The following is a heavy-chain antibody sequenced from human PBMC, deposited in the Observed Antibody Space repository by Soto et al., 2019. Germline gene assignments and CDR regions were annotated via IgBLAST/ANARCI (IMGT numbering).Heavy chain of an antibody. Sequence: GESLKISCRVSGYSFTSYWIGWVRQMPGKGLEWMGIIFPGDSDTRYSPSFQGQVTISADKSISTAYLQWSSLKASDTAMYYCARHQIGYFYYMDVWGKGTTVTVSS. D-gene: IGHD3-22*01. V-gene: IGHV5-51*01. CDR3: ARHQIGYFYYMDV. CDR1: GYSFTSYW. CDR2: IFPGDSDT. J-gene: IGHJ6*03.